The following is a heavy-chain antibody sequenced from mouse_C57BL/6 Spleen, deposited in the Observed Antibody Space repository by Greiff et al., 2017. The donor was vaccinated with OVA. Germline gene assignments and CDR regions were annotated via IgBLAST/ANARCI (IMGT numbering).Heavy chain of an antibody. CDR2: IYPGNGDT. V-gene: IGHV1-12*01. Sequence: QVQLQQSGAELVRPGASVKMSCKASGYTFTSYNMHWVKQTPRQGLEWIGAIYPGNGDTSYNQQFKGKATLTVDKSSSPAYMQLSRLASEDSAIYVCARSGEGYYGDYAMDYWGQGTSVTVSS. CDR1: GYTFTSYN. D-gene: IGHD2-3*01. CDR3: ARSGEGYYGDYAMDY. J-gene: IGHJ4*01.